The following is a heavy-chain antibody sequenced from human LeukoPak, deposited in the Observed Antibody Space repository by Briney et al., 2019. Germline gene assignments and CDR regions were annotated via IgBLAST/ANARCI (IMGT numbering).Heavy chain of an antibody. D-gene: IGHD5-18*01. CDR3: ARGSYGYSSVIYYYYYMDV. V-gene: IGHV4-59*01. CDR1: GGSISSYY. CDR2: IYYSGST. Sequence: PSETLSLTCTVSGGSISSYYWSWIRQPPGKGLEWIGYIYYSGSTNYNPSLKSRVTISVDTSKNQFSLKLSSVTAADMAVYYCARGSYGYSSVIYYYYYMDVWGKGTTVTISS. J-gene: IGHJ6*03.